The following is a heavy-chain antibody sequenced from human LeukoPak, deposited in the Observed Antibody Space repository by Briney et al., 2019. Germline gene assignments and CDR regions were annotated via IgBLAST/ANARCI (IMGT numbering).Heavy chain of an antibody. D-gene: IGHD3-16*01. CDR1: GFSFSSYE. Sequence: GGSLRLSCAASGFSFSSYEMNWVRQAPGKGLEWVSSISSRSTYIYHADSVKGRFTISRDNAKNSLFLQMNSLRAEDTAVYFCAKSTRAVMAMMDVWGKGTTVTVSS. V-gene: IGHV3-21*01. J-gene: IGHJ6*04. CDR3: AKSTRAVMAMMDV. CDR2: ISSRSTYI.